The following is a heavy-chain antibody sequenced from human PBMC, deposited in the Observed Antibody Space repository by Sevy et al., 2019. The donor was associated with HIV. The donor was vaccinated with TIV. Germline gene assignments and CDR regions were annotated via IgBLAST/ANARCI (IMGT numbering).Heavy chain of an antibody. CDR1: GFTFSSYA. Sequence: GGSLRLSCAASGFTFSSYAMSWVRQAPGKGLEWVSAISGSGGSKYYADSVKGRFTISRDNSKNKMYLQMNSLRAEDTAVYYCAKAPNGYYGTGREGYYFDYWGQGTLVTVSS. V-gene: IGHV3-23*01. CDR3: AKAPNGYYGTGREGYYFDY. J-gene: IGHJ4*01. CDR2: ISGSGGSK. D-gene: IGHD3-10*01.